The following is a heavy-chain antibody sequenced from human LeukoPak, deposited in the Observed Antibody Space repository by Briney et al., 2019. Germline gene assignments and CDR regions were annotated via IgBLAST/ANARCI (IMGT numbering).Heavy chain of an antibody. CDR3: ASDIVVVSAAMGNWFDP. CDR1: GGTFSSYA. J-gene: IGHJ5*02. Sequence: SVKVSCKASGGTFSSYAISWVRQAPGQGLEWMGRIIPIFGIANYAQKFQGRVTITADKSTSTAYMELSSLRSEDTAVYYCASDIVVVSAAMGNWFDPWGQGTLVTVSS. CDR2: IIPIFGIA. D-gene: IGHD2-2*01. V-gene: IGHV1-69*04.